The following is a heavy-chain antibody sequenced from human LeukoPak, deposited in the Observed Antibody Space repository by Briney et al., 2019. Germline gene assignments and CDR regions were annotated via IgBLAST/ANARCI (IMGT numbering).Heavy chain of an antibody. CDR2: IYYSGST. Sequence: PSETLSLTCTLSGGSISSSDYYWGWIRQPPGKGLEWIGSIYYSGSTYYNPSLKSRVTISVDTSKNQLSLKLSPVTAADTAVYHCARQMKVRGLIGYWSYGWGQGTLVTVYS. CDR1: GGSISSSDYY. J-gene: IGHJ4*01. CDR3: ARQMKVRGLIGYWSYG. D-gene: IGHD3-10*01. V-gene: IGHV4-39*01.